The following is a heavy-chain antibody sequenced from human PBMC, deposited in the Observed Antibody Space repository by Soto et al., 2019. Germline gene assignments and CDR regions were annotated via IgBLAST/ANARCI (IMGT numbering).Heavy chain of an antibody. D-gene: IGHD3-16*01. CDR1: GFTVSTKY. Sequence: EVQLVESGGGLVQPGGSLRLSCAASGFTVSTKYMSWVRQAPGKGLEWVSVIYSGGSTFYADSVRGRFTISRDHSKNTMNLQMNRRRAADTGVYYCARYPWATDYWGQGTMVTVSS. J-gene: IGHJ4*02. V-gene: IGHV3-66*01. CDR3: ARYPWATDY. CDR2: IYSGGST.